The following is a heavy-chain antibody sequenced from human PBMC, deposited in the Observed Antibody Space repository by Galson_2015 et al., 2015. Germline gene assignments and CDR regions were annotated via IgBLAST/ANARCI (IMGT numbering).Heavy chain of an antibody. D-gene: IGHD1-26*01. CDR2: INWNGGST. Sequence: SLRLSCAASGFTFDDYGMSWVRQAPGKGLEWVSGINWNGGSTGYADSVKGRFTISRDNAKNSLFLQMNSLRAEDTAVYNCAKAAGGSYYYHMDVWGKGTTVTVSS. J-gene: IGHJ6*03. CDR1: GFTFDDYG. V-gene: IGHV3-20*01. CDR3: AKAAGGSYYYHMDV.